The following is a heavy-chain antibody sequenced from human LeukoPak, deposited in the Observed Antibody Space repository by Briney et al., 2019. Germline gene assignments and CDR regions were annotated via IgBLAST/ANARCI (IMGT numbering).Heavy chain of an antibody. CDR3: ARHHDTSGWGTFPLDY. J-gene: IGHJ4*02. D-gene: IGHD3-10*01. CDR1: GGSITNYY. CDR2: IYYTGTT. Sequence: SETLSLTCTVSGGSITNYYWSWIRQPPGKGLEWIAYIYYTGTTNYNPSLKSRVTISVDTSKNQFSLKLSSVTAADTAVYYCARHHDTSGWGTFPLDYWGQGTLVTVSS. V-gene: IGHV4-59*08.